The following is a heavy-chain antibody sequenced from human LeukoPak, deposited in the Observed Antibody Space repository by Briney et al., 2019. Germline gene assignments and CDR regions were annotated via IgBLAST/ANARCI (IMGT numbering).Heavy chain of an antibody. CDR1: EYTFTGYY. J-gene: IGHJ6*03. CDR3: ARELWFGELWSYMDV. CDR2: INPNSGVT. D-gene: IGHD3-10*01. V-gene: IGHV1-2*02. Sequence: GASVTVSCTASEYTFTGYYIHWVRQAPGQGLEWMGWINPNSGVTISAQKFQGRVTMTRDTSSSTAYMELSRLRSDDTAVYYCARELWFGELWSYMDVWGKGTTVTVSS.